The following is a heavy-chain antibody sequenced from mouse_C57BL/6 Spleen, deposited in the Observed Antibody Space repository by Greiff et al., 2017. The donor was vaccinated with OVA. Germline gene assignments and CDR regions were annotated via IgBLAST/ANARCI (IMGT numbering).Heavy chain of an antibody. D-gene: IGHD1-1*01. J-gene: IGHJ2*01. Sequence: VQLQQSGPELVKPGASVKISCKASGYAFSSSWMNWVKQRPGKGLEWIGRIYPGDGDTNYNGKFKGKATLTADKSASTAYMQLSSLTSEDSAVYVCERPYGSSSYYFDYWGQGTTLTVSS. CDR1: GYAFSSSW. V-gene: IGHV1-82*01. CDR3: ERPYGSSSYYFDY. CDR2: IYPGDGDT.